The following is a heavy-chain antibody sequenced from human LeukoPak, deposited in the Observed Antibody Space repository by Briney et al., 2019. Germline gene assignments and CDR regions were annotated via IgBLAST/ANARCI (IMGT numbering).Heavy chain of an antibody. CDR2: IHGSGST. J-gene: IGHJ4*02. CDR3: ARNVGWHSHDN. Sequence: SETLSLTCTVSGDSLSSHFWSWIRQPPGKGLEWIGYIHGSGSTHYDPSLRGRVTISEDTSKKQFSLKLTSVTAADTAVYHCARNVGWHSHDNWGQGTLVTVSS. CDR1: GDSLSSHF. V-gene: IGHV4-59*08. D-gene: IGHD6-19*01.